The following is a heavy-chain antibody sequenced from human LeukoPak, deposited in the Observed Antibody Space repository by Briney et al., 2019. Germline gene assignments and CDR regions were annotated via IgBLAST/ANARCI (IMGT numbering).Heavy chain of an antibody. CDR3: ARNAFDF. Sequence: GGSLRLSCAASGFSFSYYWMSWVRQAPGKGLEWVANIKQDGSEKYYVDSVKGRFTISRDNAKNSLYLQMNSLRAEDTAVYYCARNAFDFWGQGTMVTVSS. CDR2: IKQDGSEK. CDR1: GFSFSYYW. V-gene: IGHV3-7*01. J-gene: IGHJ3*01.